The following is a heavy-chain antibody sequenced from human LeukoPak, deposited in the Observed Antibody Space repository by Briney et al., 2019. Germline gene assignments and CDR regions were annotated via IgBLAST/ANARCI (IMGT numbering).Heavy chain of an antibody. CDR1: GYTFTSYG. CDR3: ASSTAYDFWSGYYTGISYYYGMDV. J-gene: IGHJ6*02. CDR2: ISPILGIA. D-gene: IGHD3-3*01. Sequence: ASVKVSCKASGYTFTSYGISWVRQAPGQGLEWMGRISPILGIANYAQKFQGRVTITADKSTSTAYMELSSLRSEDTAVYYCASSTAYDFWSGYYTGISYYYGMDVWGQGTTVTVSS. V-gene: IGHV1-69*04.